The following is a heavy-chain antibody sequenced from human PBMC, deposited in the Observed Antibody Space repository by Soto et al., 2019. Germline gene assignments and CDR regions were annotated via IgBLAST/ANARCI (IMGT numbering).Heavy chain of an antibody. J-gene: IGHJ4*01. CDR3: ASEYCSNGVCYAPFDY. CDR1: GFTFSSYA. Sequence: GGSLRLSCAASGFTFSSYAMHWVRQAPGKGLEWVAVISYDGSNKYYADSVKGRFNISRDNSKNTLYLQMNSLRAEDTVVYYCASEYCSNGVCYAPFDYWGHGTLVTVSS. D-gene: IGHD2-8*01. CDR2: ISYDGSNK. V-gene: IGHV3-30-3*01.